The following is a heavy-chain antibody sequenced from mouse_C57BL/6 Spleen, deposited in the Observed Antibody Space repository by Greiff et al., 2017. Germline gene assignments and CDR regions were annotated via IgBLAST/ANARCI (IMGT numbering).Heavy chain of an antibody. CDR1: GYTFTDSW. Sequence: QVQLKESGAELMKPGASVKLSCKATGYTFTDSWIEWVKQRPGHGLEWIGEILPGSGSTNYNEKFKGKATFTADTSSNTAYMQLSSLTTEDSAIYYCASRTYYDYDGYGMDYWGQGTSVTVSS. D-gene: IGHD2-4*01. CDR3: ASRTYYDYDGYGMDY. CDR2: ILPGSGST. V-gene: IGHV1-9*01. J-gene: IGHJ4*01.